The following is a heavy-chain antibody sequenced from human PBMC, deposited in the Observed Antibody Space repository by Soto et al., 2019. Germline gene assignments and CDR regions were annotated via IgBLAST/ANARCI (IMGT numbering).Heavy chain of an antibody. V-gene: IGHV4-59*02. J-gene: IGHJ2*01. CDR3: AGGNWRVPAAVFNWYFDF. CDR1: GVSVTNYY. Sequence: PSETLSLTCSVTGVSVTNYYLSWIRQAPGMGLEWIGYVYGTWSSNYNPSLRSRATISLDTSKNQFSLRLTSVTAADAATYYCAGGNWRVPAAVFNWYFDFWGRGTLVTVSS. D-gene: IGHD2-2*01. CDR2: VYGTWSS.